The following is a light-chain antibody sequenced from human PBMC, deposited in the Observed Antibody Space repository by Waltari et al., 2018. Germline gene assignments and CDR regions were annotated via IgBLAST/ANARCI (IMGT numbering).Light chain of an antibody. V-gene: IGLV3-25*01. J-gene: IGLJ2*01. CDR1: ALPKQY. Sequence: YELIQSPSVSVSPGQTATITCSGDALPKQYAFWYQQKPGQAPVLIISKDTKRPSGIPERFSGSTSGTTVTLTISGVQPEDEADYYCQSADSSARFVVFGGGTKVTVL. CDR3: QSADSSARFVV. CDR2: KDT.